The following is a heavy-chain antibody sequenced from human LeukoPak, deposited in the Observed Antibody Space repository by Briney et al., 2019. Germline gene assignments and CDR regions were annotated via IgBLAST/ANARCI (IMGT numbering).Heavy chain of an antibody. V-gene: IGHV3-30*04. J-gene: IGHJ4*02. CDR3: ARDGVMTTVIELAGGYFDY. D-gene: IGHD4-17*01. CDR2: ISYDGSNK. CDR1: GFTFSSYA. Sequence: GRSLRLSCAASGFTFSSYAMHWVRQAPGKGLEWVAVISYDGSNKYYADSVKGRFTISRDNSKNTLYLQMNSLRAEDTAVYYCARDGVMTTVIELAGGYFDYWGQGTLVTVSS.